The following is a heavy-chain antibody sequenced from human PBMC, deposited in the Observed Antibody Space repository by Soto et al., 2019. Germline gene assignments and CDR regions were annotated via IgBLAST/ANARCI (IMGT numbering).Heavy chain of an antibody. CDR3: ARDRSGYSSGLFDY. Sequence: PGGSLRLSCAASGFTFSSYGMHWVRQAPGKGLEWVAVISYDGSNKYYADSVKGRFTISRDNSKNTLYLQMNSLRAEDTAVYYCARDRSGYSSGLFDYWGQGTLVTVSS. J-gene: IGHJ4*02. D-gene: IGHD6-19*01. V-gene: IGHV3-30*03. CDR2: ISYDGSNK. CDR1: GFTFSSYG.